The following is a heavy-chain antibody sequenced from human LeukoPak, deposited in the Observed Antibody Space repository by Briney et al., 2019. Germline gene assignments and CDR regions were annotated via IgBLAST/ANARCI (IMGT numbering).Heavy chain of an antibody. CDR3: VKEHVDRAITRSFEI. CDR2: ISPDNT. V-gene: IGHV3-23*01. D-gene: IGHD5-24*01. CDR1: GFTFSTNP. J-gene: IGHJ3*02. Sequence: PGGSLRLSCAASGFTFSTNPMSWVRQAPGKGLEWVSAISPDNTYYADSVKGRLTISRDDSKNTVYLQMNSPRAEDTARYYCVKEHVDRAITRSFEIWGQGTVVTVSS.